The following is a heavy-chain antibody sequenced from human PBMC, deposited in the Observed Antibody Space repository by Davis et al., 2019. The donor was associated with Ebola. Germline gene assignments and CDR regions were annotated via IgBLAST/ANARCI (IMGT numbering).Heavy chain of an antibody. CDR1: GFVFSSYV. CDR2: LGLSADT. J-gene: IGHJ3*02. Sequence: GGSLRLSCAASGFVFSSYVMSWVRRAPGKGLEWVSTLGLSADTYYADSVKGRLSVSRDNSKNTVYLQMHSLRVEDTAIYYCAKDSYAVTIMVGAFDIWGQGTVITVSS. V-gene: IGHV3-23*01. D-gene: IGHD4-17*01. CDR3: AKDSYAVTIMVGAFDI.